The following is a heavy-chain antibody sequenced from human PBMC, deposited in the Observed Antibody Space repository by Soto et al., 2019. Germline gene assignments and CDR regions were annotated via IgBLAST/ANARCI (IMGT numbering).Heavy chain of an antibody. CDR1: GYTFTSYA. D-gene: IGHD6-19*01. Sequence: ASVKVSCKASGYTFTSYAMHWVRQAPGQRLEWMGWINAGNGNTKYSQKFQGRVTITRDTSASTAYMELSSLRSEDTAVYYCAREIDTVCSGHLLSTPNYGMDVWSQGTTVTVSS. CDR3: AREIDTVCSGHLLSTPNYGMDV. J-gene: IGHJ6*02. V-gene: IGHV1-3*01. CDR2: INAGNGNT.